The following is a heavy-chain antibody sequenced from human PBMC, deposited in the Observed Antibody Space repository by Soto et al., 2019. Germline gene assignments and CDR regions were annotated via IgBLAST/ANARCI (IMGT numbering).Heavy chain of an antibody. CDR3: AREEYYYGSGSFFTG. D-gene: IGHD3-10*01. Sequence: QVQLVQSGAEVKKPGSSVKVSCKASGGTFSSYTISWVRQAPGQGLEVIGRIIPILGIANYAQKFQGRGTITADKSTSTAYMELSSLRSEDTAVYYCAREEYYYGSGSFFTGWGQGTLVTVSS. CDR1: GGTFSSYT. V-gene: IGHV1-69*08. CDR2: IIPILGIA. J-gene: IGHJ4*02.